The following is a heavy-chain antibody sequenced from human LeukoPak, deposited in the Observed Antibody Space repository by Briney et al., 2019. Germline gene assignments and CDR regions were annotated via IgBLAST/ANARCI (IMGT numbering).Heavy chain of an antibody. CDR2: ISWNSGSI. J-gene: IGHJ4*02. CDR1: GFTFDDYA. Sequence: GGSLGLSCAASGFTFDDYAMHWVRQAPGKGLEWVSGISWNSGSIGYADSVKGRFTISRDNAKNSLYLQMNSLRAEDTAVYYCARGSLEGFFDYWGQGTLVTVSS. D-gene: IGHD3-3*01. V-gene: IGHV3-9*01. CDR3: ARGSLEGFFDY.